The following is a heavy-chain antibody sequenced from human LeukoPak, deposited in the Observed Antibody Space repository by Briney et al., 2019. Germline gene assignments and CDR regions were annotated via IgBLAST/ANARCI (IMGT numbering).Heavy chain of an antibody. D-gene: IGHD5-18*01. CDR3: ARGEFAWIQGSYGLNV. V-gene: IGHV3-7*01. CDR1: GFTFSDYW. CDR2: IKQDGSDK. J-gene: IGHJ6*02. Sequence: GGSLRLSCTASGFTFSDYWMSWVRQAPGKGPEWVANIKQDGSDKYYVDSVKGRFTISRDNAKNALYLQVNSLRPEDTAVYYCARGEFAWIQGSYGLNVWGQGTTVTVSS.